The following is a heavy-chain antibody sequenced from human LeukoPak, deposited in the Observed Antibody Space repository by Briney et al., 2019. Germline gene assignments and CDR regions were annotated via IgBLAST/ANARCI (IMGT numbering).Heavy chain of an antibody. D-gene: IGHD3-3*01. CDR2: LSGSGSST. J-gene: IGHJ4*02. Sequence: QTGGSLRLSCAASGFTFSGHAMSWVRQAPGKGLEWVSSLSGSGSSTFYADSVKGRFTISREISKNTLYLQMTSLRADDTAVYYCAKGYNFWSGGIDYWGQGTLVTVSS. CDR3: AKGYNFWSGGIDY. CDR1: GFTFSGHA. V-gene: IGHV3-23*01.